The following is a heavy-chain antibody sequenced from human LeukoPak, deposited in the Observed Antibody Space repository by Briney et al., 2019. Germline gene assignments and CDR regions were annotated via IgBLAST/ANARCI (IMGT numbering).Heavy chain of an antibody. V-gene: IGHV1-69*05. CDR1: GGTFSSYA. D-gene: IGHD3-22*01. CDR3: ARDYYYDSSGYAS. Sequence: SVKVSCKASGGTFSSYAISWVRQAPGQGLEWMGRIIPIFGTANYAQKFQGRVTTTTDESTSTAYMELSSLRSEDTAVYYCARDYYYDSSGYASWGQGTLVTVSS. CDR2: IIPIFGTA. J-gene: IGHJ4*02.